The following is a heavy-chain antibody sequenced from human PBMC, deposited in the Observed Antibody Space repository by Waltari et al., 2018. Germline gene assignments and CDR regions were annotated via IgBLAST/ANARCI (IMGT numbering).Heavy chain of an antibody. J-gene: IGHJ4*02. V-gene: IGHV1-69*10. CDR3: ARDFPSTAMAPFDY. Sequence: QVQLVQSGAEVKKPGSSVKVSCKASGGTFSSYAISWVRQAPGQGLEWMGGIIPILGIANYAQKFQGRVTITADKSTSTAYMELSSLRSEDTAVYYCARDFPSTAMAPFDYWGQGTLVTVSS. CDR1: GGTFSSYA. CDR2: IIPILGIA. D-gene: IGHD5-18*01.